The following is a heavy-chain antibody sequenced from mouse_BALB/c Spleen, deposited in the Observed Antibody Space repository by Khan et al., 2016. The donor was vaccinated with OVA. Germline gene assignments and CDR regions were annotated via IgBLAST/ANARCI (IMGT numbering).Heavy chain of an antibody. V-gene: IGHV2-3*01. CDR3: AKFTPDYYSMDY. CDR1: GFSLTSYG. D-gene: IGHD1-1*01. Sequence: QVQLQQSGPGLVAPSQSLSITCTVSGFSLTSYGVNWVRQPPGEGLEWLGVIWGDGSTNYHPTLKSRLIIGKDTSKRQVFLTLNSLEPDDTATYYCAKFTPDYYSMDYWGQGTSVTVSA. CDR2: IWGDGST. J-gene: IGHJ4*01.